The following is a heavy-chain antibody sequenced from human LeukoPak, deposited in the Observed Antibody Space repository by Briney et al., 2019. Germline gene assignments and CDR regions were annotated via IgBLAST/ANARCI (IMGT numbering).Heavy chain of an antibody. V-gene: IGHV4-4*08. J-gene: IGHJ6*03. D-gene: IGHD2-15*01. Sequence: SETLSLTCAVYGGSFSGYYWSWIRQPPGKGLEWIGRIYTSGSTNYNPSLKSRVTISVDTSKNQFSLKLSSVTAADTAVYYCARDQSCSGGSCRGSYYYYMDVWGKGTTVTISS. CDR1: GGSFSGYY. CDR3: ARDQSCSGGSCRGSYYYYMDV. CDR2: IYTSGST.